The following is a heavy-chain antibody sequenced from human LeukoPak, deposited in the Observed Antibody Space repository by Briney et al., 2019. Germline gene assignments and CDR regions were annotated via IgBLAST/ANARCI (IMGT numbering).Heavy chain of an antibody. D-gene: IGHD2-2*02. CDR2: INPYNGNP. CDR3: ARELYGRFEY. CDR1: GYTFTTYG. Sequence: ASVKVSCKASGYTFTTYGISWVRQAPGQGLECMGWINPYNGNPNYAPKLQGRVTMITNTSTSTAYMELRSLRSDDTAVYYCARELYGRFEYWGQGTLVTVSS. V-gene: IGHV1-18*01. J-gene: IGHJ4*02.